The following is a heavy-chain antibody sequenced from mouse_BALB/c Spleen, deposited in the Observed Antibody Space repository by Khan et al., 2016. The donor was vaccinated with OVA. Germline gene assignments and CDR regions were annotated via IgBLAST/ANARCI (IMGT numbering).Heavy chain of an antibody. CDR1: GYAFSSYW. CDR3: ARFGTTVVRSMDY. J-gene: IGHJ4*01. V-gene: IGHV1-80*01. D-gene: IGHD1-1*01. CDR2: IYPGDGDT. Sequence: QVQLQQSGAELVRPGSSVKISCKASGYAFSSYWMNWVKQRPGQGLEWIGQIYPGDGDTNYNGKFKGKATLTADKSSSTAYMQLSSLTSEDSAVYFCARFGTTVVRSMDYWGQGTSVTVSS.